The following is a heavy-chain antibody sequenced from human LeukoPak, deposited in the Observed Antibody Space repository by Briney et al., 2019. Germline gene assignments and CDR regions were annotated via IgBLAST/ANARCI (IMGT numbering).Heavy chain of an antibody. CDR1: GFTFSSYW. J-gene: IGHJ4*02. V-gene: IGHV3-7*01. CDR2: IKQDGSEK. D-gene: IGHD5-18*01. CDR3: ARWVTAMEIFDY. Sequence: GGSLRLSCAASGFTFSSYWMSWVRQAPGKGLEWVANIKQDGSEKYYVDSVKGRFTISRDNAKNSLYLQMDSLRAEDTAAYYCARWVTAMEIFDYWGQGTLVTVSS.